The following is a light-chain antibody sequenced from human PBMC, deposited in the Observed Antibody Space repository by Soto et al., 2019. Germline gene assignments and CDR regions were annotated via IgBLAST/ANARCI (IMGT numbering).Light chain of an antibody. CDR2: YVD. CDR3: CSYADGSIYF. J-gene: IGLJ1*01. V-gene: IGLV2-23*02. CDR1: SSNVGSYNL. Sequence: QSALTQPASVSGSPGQSITISCTGTSSNVGSYNLVSWYQHHPGEAPKLLIYYVDHRPSGVSSRFSGSKSGNTASLTISGLQAEDEGDYYCCSYADGSIYFFGTGTKLTVL.